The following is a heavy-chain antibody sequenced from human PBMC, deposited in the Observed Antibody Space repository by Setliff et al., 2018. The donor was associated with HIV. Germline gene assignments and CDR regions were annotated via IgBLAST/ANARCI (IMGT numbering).Heavy chain of an antibody. D-gene: IGHD6-19*01. CDR2: VYYSGKT. J-gene: IGHJ4*02. V-gene: IGHV4-39*01. CDR1: GDSITTFTTNDYY. Sequence: PSETLSLTCNVSGDSITTFTTNDYYWGWVRQPPGKGLEWIGSVYYSGKTYYNPSLRSRVTISMDTSKAQFSLILRSVTAADTAVYYCASTHSSGWYFSRLISRFNFWGQGTLVTVSS. CDR3: ASTHSSGWYFSRLISRFNF.